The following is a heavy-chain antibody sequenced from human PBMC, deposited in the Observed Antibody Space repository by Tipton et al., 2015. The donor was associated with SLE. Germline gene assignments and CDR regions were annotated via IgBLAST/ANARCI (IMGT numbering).Heavy chain of an antibody. CDR3: ARGERSSMPDY. CDR2: IYSSGTT. J-gene: IGHJ4*02. CDR1: GGSMNTYY. V-gene: IGHV4-4*07. D-gene: IGHD2-2*01. Sequence: TLSLTCTVSGGSMNTYYWSWIRQPAGKGLEWIERIYSSGTTNYNPSLKRRVTISIDTSKNQFSLKLNSVTAADTAVYYCARGERSSMPDYWGQGTLVIVSS.